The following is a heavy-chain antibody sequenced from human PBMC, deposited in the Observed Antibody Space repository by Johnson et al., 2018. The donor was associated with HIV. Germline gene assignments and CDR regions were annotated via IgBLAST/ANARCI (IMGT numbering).Heavy chain of an antibody. D-gene: IGHD5-18*01. J-gene: IGHJ3*02. CDR3: ARWIQLWVAFDI. CDR2: IYSGGST. CDR1: GFIVSSNY. V-gene: IGHV3-66*01. Sequence: VQLVESGGGVVQPGGSLRLSCAASGFIVSSNYMNWVRQAPGKGLEWVSVIYSGGSTYYADSVKGRFTISRDNSKNTLYLQMNSLRAEDTAVYYCARWIQLWVAFDIWGQGTMVTVSS.